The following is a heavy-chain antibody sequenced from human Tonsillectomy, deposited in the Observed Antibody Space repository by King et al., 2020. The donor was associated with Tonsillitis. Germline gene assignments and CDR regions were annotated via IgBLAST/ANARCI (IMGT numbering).Heavy chain of an antibody. CDR2: RYSSGSS. D-gene: IGHD4-17*01. CDR1: GRSSTNADYF. V-gene: IGHV4-61*02. CDR3: ARGDSGDYVFDY. J-gene: IGHJ4*02. Sequence: QLQESGPGLVKPPQTLSLTCTVSGRSSTNADYFWSCIRPPAGKGHELIWRRYSSGSSNYNPSLKSRCSMTVDTSKNQFSLKLTSVTAADTAVYYCARGDSGDYVFDYWGQGTLVTVSS.